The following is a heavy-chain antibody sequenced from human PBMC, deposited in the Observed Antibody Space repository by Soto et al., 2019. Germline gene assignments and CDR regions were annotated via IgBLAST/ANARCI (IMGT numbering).Heavy chain of an antibody. Sequence: QVQLVESGGGVVQPGRSLRLSCAASGFTFSTYAMHWVRQAPGKGLEWLAVISYDGTNKYYADSVKGRFTISRDNSKNTLYLQMNRLKTEDTSLYYCARDGGAYWGQGTLVTVSS. D-gene: IGHD3-10*01. J-gene: IGHJ4*02. CDR1: GFTFSTYA. CDR2: ISYDGTNK. V-gene: IGHV3-30-3*01. CDR3: ARDGGAY.